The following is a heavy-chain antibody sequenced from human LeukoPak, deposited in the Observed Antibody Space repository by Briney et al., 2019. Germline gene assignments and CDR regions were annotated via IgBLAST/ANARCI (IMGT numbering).Heavy chain of an antibody. D-gene: IGHD5-18*01. J-gene: IGHJ4*02. CDR1: GFTFSSYG. V-gene: IGHV3-30*18. Sequence: QPGRSLRLSCAASGFTFSSYGMHWVRQAPGKGLEWVAVISYDGRNKYYADSVKGRFTISRDNSKNTLYLQMNSLRAEDTAVYYCAKDKVAAMGSNLDYWGQGTLVTVSS. CDR2: ISYDGRNK. CDR3: AKDKVAAMGSNLDY.